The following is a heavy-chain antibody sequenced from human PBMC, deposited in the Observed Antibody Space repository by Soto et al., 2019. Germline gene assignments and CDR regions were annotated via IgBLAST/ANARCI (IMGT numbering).Heavy chain of an antibody. CDR3: ARGIITMVRGVLENWFDP. J-gene: IGHJ5*02. CDR1: GGSISSYY. Sequence: SETLSLTCTVSGGSISSYYWSWIRQPPGKGLEWIGYIYYSGSTNYNPSLKSRVTISVDTSKNQFSLKLSSVTAADTAVYYCARGIITMVRGVLENWFDPWGQGTLVTVSS. D-gene: IGHD3-10*01. V-gene: IGHV4-59*01. CDR2: IYYSGST.